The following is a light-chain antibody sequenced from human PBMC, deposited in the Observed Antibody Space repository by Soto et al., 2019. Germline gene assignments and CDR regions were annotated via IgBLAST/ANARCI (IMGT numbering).Light chain of an antibody. J-gene: IGKJ1*01. V-gene: IGKV3-20*01. Sequence: EIVMTQSPATLSVAPGERVTLSFRASQSVSSNLAWYQQKPGQAPRLLIYGASSRATGIPDRFSGSGSGTDFTLTISRLEPEDFAVYYCQQYGSPWTFGQGTKVDI. CDR2: GAS. CDR3: QQYGSPWT. CDR1: QSVSSN.